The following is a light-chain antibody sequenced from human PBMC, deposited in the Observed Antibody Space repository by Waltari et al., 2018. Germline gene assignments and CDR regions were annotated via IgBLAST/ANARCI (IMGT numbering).Light chain of an antibody. Sequence: SYELTQPPSVSVSPGQTARITCSGDALPKKYAFWYQQKSGQAPVLIIYDDDKRPAGIPERFSGSSSVTMATLTISGAQVEDEAYYYCYATDSTGNHVVFGGGTKLTVL. V-gene: IGLV3-10*01. CDR3: YATDSTGNHVV. J-gene: IGLJ2*01. CDR2: DDD. CDR1: ALPKKY.